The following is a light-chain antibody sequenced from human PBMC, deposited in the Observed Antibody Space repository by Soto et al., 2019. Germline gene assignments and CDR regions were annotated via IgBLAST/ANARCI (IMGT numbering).Light chain of an antibody. CDR2: DTS. J-gene: IGKJ1*01. Sequence: EIVLTQSPGILSLSPGERATLSCMASQRVSSSFVAWFQQKPGQAPRLLINDTSSRATGIPDRFSGSGSGTAFTLTINGLEPEDFAMNFCQQYGSAPWTFGQGTKVDIK. CDR3: QQYGSAPWT. V-gene: IGKV3-20*01. CDR1: QRVSSSF.